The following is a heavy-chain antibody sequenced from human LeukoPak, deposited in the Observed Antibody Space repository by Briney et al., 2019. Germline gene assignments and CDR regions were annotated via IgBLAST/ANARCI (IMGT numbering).Heavy chain of an antibody. CDR3: ARDSKSTADAFDI. CDR1: GDSISGYF. Sequence: PSETLSLTCTVSGDSISGYFWSWIRQPPGKGLEWIGYIYYSGSTNYNPSLKSRVTISVDTSKNQFSLKLSSVTAADTAVYYCARDSKSTADAFDIWGQGTMVTVSS. D-gene: IGHD5/OR15-5a*01. CDR2: IYYSGST. V-gene: IGHV4-59*01. J-gene: IGHJ3*02.